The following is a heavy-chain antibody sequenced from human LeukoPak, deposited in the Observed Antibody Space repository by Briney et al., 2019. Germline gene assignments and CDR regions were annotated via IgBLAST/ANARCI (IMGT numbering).Heavy chain of an antibody. CDR1: GFTFSSYS. J-gene: IGHJ4*02. Sequence: GGSLRLSCAASGFTFSSYSMNWVRQAPGKGLEWVANIKQDGSEKYYVVSVKGRFTISRDNAKNSLYLQMNSLRAEDTAVYYCARGTVFGVVIPHFDYWGQGTLVIVSS. D-gene: IGHD3-3*01. CDR3: ARGTVFGVVIPHFDY. CDR2: IKQDGSEK. V-gene: IGHV3-7*01.